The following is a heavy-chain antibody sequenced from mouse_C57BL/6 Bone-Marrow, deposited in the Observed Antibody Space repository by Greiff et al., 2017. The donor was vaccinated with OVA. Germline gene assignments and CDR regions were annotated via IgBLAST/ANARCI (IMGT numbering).Heavy chain of an antibody. CDR2: ISDGGSYT. CDR3: ARDRNTRVVGSWYFDV. J-gene: IGHJ1*03. CDR1: GFTFSSYA. Sequence: EVQVVESGGGLVKPGGSLKLSCAASGFTFSSYAMSWVRQTPEKRLEWVATISDGGSYTYYPDNVKGRFTLSRDNAKNTLYLQISSLKSEDTAMYYCARDRNTRVVGSWYFDVWGTGTTVTFSS. V-gene: IGHV5-4*01. D-gene: IGHD1-1*01.